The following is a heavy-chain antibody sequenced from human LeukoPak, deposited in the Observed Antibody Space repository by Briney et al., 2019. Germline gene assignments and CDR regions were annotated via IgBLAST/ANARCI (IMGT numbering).Heavy chain of an antibody. J-gene: IGHJ6*04. D-gene: IGHD5-12*01. V-gene: IGHV3-74*01. CDR3: ARGYSGFGVYGMDV. Sequence: GGSLRLSCTAAGSTFTTSWMHWVRQAPGEGLVWVSRINPDGSAPTYADSVKGRFNISRDTAKNTLFLQMSSLRAEDTAVYFCARGYSGFGVYGMDVWGKGTTVTVSS. CDR2: INPDGSAP. CDR1: GSTFTTSW.